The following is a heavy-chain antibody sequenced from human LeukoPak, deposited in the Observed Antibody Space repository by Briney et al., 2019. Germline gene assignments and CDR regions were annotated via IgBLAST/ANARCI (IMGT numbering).Heavy chain of an antibody. CDR3: ARVAGGTTVTTYAFFYYFDY. Sequence: GRSPRLSCAASGFTFSSYAMHWVRQAPGKGLEWVAVISYDGSNKYYADSVKGRFTISRDNSKNTLYLQMNSLRAEDTAVYYCARVAGGTTVTTYAFFYYFDYWGQGTLVTVSS. J-gene: IGHJ4*02. CDR1: GFTFSSYA. CDR2: ISYDGSNK. D-gene: IGHD4-17*01. V-gene: IGHV3-30-3*01.